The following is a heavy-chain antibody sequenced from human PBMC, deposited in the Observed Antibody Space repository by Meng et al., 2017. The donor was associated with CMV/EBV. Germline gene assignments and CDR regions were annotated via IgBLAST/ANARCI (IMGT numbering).Heavy chain of an antibody. V-gene: IGHV3-53*01. D-gene: IGHD6-13*01. CDR2: IYSGGSK. CDR3: ARLIAAAPYYFDY. CDR1: GFTVSSNY. Sequence: SCAASGFTVSSNYMSWVRQAPGKGLEWVSVIYSGGSKYYADSVKGRFTISRDNSKNTLYLQMNSLRDEDTAVYYCARLIAAAPYYFDYWGQGTLVTVSS. J-gene: IGHJ4*02.